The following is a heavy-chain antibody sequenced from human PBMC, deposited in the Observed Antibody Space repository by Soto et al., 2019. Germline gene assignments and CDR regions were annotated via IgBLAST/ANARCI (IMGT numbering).Heavy chain of an antibody. D-gene: IGHD5-12*01. J-gene: IGHJ6*02. V-gene: IGHV1-18*01. Sequence: ASGKVSCKASGYTFTRSGISWVRQAPGQGLEWMGWISTYNGDTNYAQTFQGRVTMTTDTSTSTVHMEVRSLRSDDTAVYYCAREGVAPYYYYGMDVWGQGTPVTVS. CDR3: AREGVAPYYYYGMDV. CDR2: ISTYNGDT. CDR1: GYTFTRSG.